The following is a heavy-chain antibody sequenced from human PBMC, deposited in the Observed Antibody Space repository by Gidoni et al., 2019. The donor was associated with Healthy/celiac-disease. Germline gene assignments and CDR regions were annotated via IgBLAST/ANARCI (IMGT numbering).Heavy chain of an antibody. J-gene: IGHJ5*02. CDR1: GYSFTSYW. Sequence: EVQLVQSGAEVEKPGESREISCKGCGYSFTSYWIGWVRQMPGKGLGWMGIIYTGDSDTGSSPSFQGQVTISADKSISTAYLQWSSLKASDTAMYYCARSGRGSEPWFDPWGQGTLVTVSS. D-gene: IGHD3-10*01. V-gene: IGHV5-51*03. CDR3: ARSGRGSEPWFDP. CDR2: IYTGDSDT.